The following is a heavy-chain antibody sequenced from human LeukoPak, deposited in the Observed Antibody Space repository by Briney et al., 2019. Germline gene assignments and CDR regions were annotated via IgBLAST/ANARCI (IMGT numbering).Heavy chain of an antibody. CDR2: IYYSGST. CDR3: AELGITMIGGV. V-gene: IGHV4-39*01. D-gene: IGHD3-10*02. CDR1: GGSISSSSYY. Sequence: SETLSLTCTVSGGSISSSSYYWGWIRQPPGKGLEWIGSIYYSGSTYYNPSLKSRVTISVDTSKNQFSLKLSSVTAADTAVYYCAELGITMIGGVWGKGTTVTISS. J-gene: IGHJ6*04.